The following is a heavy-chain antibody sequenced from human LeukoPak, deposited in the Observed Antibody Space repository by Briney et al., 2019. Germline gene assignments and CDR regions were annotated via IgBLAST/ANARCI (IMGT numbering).Heavy chain of an antibody. D-gene: IGHD6-13*01. CDR2: INHSGST. CDR1: GGSFSGYY. Sequence: SKTLSLTCAVYGGSFSGYYWSWIRQSPGKGLEWIGEINHSGSTNYNPSLKSRVTISVDTSKNQFSLKLSSVTAADTAVYYCARGKQQLVFPDYWGQGTLVTVSS. CDR3: ARGKQQLVFPDY. J-gene: IGHJ4*02. V-gene: IGHV4-34*01.